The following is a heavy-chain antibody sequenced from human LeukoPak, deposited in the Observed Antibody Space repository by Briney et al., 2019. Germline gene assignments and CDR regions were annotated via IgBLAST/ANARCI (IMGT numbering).Heavy chain of an antibody. V-gene: IGHV1-46*01. CDR3: ARPAGYCSSTSCYLRY. J-gene: IGHJ4*02. Sequence: ASVKVSCKASGYTFTTYYMHWVRQAPGKGLGWTEIINPSGGSTSYAQKFQGRVTMTRDMSTSTVYMDLSSLRSEDTAVYYCARPAGYCSSTSCYLRYWGQGTLVTVSS. CDR1: GYTFTTYY. CDR2: INPSGGST. D-gene: IGHD2-2*01.